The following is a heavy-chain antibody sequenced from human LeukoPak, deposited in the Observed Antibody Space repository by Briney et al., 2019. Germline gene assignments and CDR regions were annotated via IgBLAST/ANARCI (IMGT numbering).Heavy chain of an antibody. CDR1: GFTFSTYS. CDR3: ARTYYDILTGYNPYFDY. D-gene: IGHD3-9*01. Sequence: GGSLRLSCAASGFTFSTYSMNWVRQAPGKGLEWVSSITSSSTSMYYADSVKGRFTISRDNAKNSLYLQMPSLRAEDTAVYYCARTYYDILTGYNPYFDYWGQGTLVTVSS. V-gene: IGHV3-21*01. CDR2: ITSSSTSM. J-gene: IGHJ4*02.